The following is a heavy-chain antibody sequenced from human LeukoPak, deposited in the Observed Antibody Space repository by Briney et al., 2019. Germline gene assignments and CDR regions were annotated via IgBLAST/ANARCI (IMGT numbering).Heavy chain of an antibody. CDR2: INPNSGGT. D-gene: IGHD3-10*01. J-gene: IGHJ4*02. Sequence: ASVKVSCKASGYTFTGYYMHWVRQAPGQGLERMGWINPNSGGTNYAQKFQGRVTMTRDTSISTAYMELSRLRSDDTAVYYCARVRQVRGVIILPYDYWGQGTLVTVSS. V-gene: IGHV1-2*02. CDR3: ARVRQVRGVIILPYDY. CDR1: GYTFTGYY.